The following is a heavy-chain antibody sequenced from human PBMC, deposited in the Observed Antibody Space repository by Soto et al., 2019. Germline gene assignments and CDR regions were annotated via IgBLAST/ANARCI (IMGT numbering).Heavy chain of an antibody. CDR2: IYYSGST. D-gene: IGHD3-9*01. V-gene: IGHV4-59*01. J-gene: IGHJ4*02. CDR1: GGSISSYY. Sequence: SETLSLTCTVSGGSISSYYWSWIRQPPGKGLEWIGYIYYSGSTNYNPSLKSRVTISVDTSKNQFSLKLSSVTAADTAVYYCAGSYYDILTGYYFDYWGQGTLVTVSS. CDR3: AGSYYDILTGYYFDY.